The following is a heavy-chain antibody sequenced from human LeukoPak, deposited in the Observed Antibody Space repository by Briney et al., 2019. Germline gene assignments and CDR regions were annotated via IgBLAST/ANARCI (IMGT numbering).Heavy chain of an antibody. CDR3: AIRYRSGWSYYDY. J-gene: IGHJ4*02. V-gene: IGHV4-39*07. CDR2: IYYSGST. Sequence: TPSETLSLTCTISGGSISSSSYYWGWIRQPPGKALEWIGSIYYSGSTYYNPSLNSRVTISLDMSKNQFSLKLSSVTAADTAVYYCAIRYRSGWSYYDYWGQGTLVTVSS. D-gene: IGHD6-19*01. CDR1: GGSISSSSYY.